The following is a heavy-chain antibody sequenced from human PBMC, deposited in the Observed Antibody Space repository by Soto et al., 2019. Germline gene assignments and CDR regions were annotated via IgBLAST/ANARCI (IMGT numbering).Heavy chain of an antibody. CDR1: GFTFSSYS. Sequence: EVQLVESGGGLVQPGGSLRLSCAASGFTFSSYSMNWVRQAPGKGLEWVSYISSSSSTIYYADSVKGRFTISRDNAKNSLYLQMNSLRDEDTAVYYCARETTWFGELVYGMDVWGQGTTVTVSS. D-gene: IGHD3-10*01. V-gene: IGHV3-48*02. CDR2: ISSSSSTI. J-gene: IGHJ6*02. CDR3: ARETTWFGELVYGMDV.